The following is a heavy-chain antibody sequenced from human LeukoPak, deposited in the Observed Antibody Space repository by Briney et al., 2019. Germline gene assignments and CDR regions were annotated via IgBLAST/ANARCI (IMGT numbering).Heavy chain of an antibody. CDR2: ISGSGDNT. Sequence: GGSLRLSCAASGFTFSSHGMSWVRQAPGKGLEWVSTISGSGDNTYYADSVKGRFTISRDNSENTLYLQMNSLRAEDTAVYYCAKLDGSGSSTDYWGQGTLVTVSS. J-gene: IGHJ4*02. V-gene: IGHV3-23*01. CDR1: GFTFSSHG. D-gene: IGHD3-10*01. CDR3: AKLDGSGSSTDY.